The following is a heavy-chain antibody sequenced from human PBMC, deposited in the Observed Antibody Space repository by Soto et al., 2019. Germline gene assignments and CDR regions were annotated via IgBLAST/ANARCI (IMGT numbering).Heavy chain of an antibody. V-gene: IGHV4-59*01. CDR3: ARGEDAFFYYDLDV. J-gene: IGHJ6*02. Sequence: SETLSFTCTVSGGSITSSYWSWIRRPPGKGLEWIAYIYDTGISGYTPSTSYNPSLKSRVTMTVQTSKSQFSLNLTSVTAADTAVYYCARGEDAFFYYDLDVWGQGITVTVYS. CDR2: IYDTGISGYTPST. CDR1: GGSITSSY.